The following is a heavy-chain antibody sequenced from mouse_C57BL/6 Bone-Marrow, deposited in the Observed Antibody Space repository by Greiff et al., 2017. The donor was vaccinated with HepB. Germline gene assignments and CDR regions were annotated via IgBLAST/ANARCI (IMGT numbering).Heavy chain of an antibody. CDR1: GFTFSSYG. CDR2: ISSGGSYT. Sequence: EVMLVESGGDLVKPGGSLKLSCAASGFTFSSYGMSWVRQTPDKRLEWVATISSGGSYTYYPDSVKGRFTISRDNAKNTLYLQRRSLKSEDTAMYYCARPPFAYWGQGTLVTVSA. CDR3: ARPPFAY. J-gene: IGHJ3*01. V-gene: IGHV5-6*02.